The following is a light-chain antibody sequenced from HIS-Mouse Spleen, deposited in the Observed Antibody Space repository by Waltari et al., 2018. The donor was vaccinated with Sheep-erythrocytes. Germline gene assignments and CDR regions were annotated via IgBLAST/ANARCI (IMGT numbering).Light chain of an antibody. Sequence: QSALTQPRSVSGSPGQSVTISCTGTSSDVGGYNYVSWYQQNPGKAPKLKIYDVSKRPPGVPDRFSCSKSGNTASLTSSGLQAEDEADYYCCSYAGSYTWVFGGGTKLTVL. CDR2: DVS. CDR1: SSDVGGYNY. J-gene: IGLJ3*02. V-gene: IGLV2-11*01. CDR3: CSYAGSYTWV.